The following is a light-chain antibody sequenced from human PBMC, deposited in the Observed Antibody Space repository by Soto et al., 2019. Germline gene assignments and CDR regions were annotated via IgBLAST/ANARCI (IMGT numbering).Light chain of an antibody. CDR2: GAS. CDR3: QQYSSSPS. CDR1: QSVSTN. Sequence: EIVMTHSPTTLSVSPGEIATLSCRASQSVSTNFAWYQQTPGQVTSLLISGASTRASGIPARFSGSGSGTEFTLTIGSLPSEDFAVYYCQQYSSSPSFGQGARLEI. J-gene: IGKJ5*01. V-gene: IGKV3-15*01.